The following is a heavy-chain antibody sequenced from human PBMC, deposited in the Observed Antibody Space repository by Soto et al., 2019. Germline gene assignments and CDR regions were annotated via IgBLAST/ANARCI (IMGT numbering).Heavy chain of an antibody. Sequence: GESLKISWKGSGYSFTSYWIGLVRQMPGKGLEWMGIIYPGDSDTRYSPSFQGQVTISADKSISTAYLQWSSLKASDTAMYYCARSEGLYYYDMDVWGKGTTVTVSS. V-gene: IGHV5-51*01. CDR3: ARSEGLYYYDMDV. J-gene: IGHJ6*03. CDR1: GYSFTSYW. CDR2: IYPGDSDT.